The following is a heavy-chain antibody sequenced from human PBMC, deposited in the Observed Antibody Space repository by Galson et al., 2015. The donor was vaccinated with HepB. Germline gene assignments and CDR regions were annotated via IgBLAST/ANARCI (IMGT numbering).Heavy chain of an antibody. CDR2: ISYDGSNK. CDR1: GFTFSNYG. CDR3: AKDPYLYSARAGAMACFDY. D-gene: IGHD4/OR15-4a*01. V-gene: IGHV3-30*18. Sequence: SLRLSCAASGFTFSNYGMHWVRQAPGKGLEWVAVISYDGSNKYYADSVKGRFTISRDNSKNTLYLQMNSLRAEDTALYYCAKDPYLYSARAGAMACFDYWGQGTLVTVSS. J-gene: IGHJ4*02.